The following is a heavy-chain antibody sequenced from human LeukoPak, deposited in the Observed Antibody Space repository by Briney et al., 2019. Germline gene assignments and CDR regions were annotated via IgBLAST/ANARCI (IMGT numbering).Heavy chain of an antibody. J-gene: IGHJ4*02. D-gene: IGHD3-22*01. Sequence: GGSLRLSCAASGFTFSSYSMNWVRQAPGKGLEWVSSISSSSSYIYYADSVKGRFTISRDNAKNSLYLQMNSLRAEDTAVYYCARVDGVVDYYFDYWGQGTLVTVSS. CDR3: ARVDGVVDYYFDY. CDR1: GFTFSSYS. CDR2: ISSSSSYI. V-gene: IGHV3-21*01.